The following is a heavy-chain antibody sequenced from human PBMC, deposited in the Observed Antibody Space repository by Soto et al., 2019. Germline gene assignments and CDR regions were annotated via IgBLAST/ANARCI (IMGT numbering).Heavy chain of an antibody. CDR1: GYTFTSYD. J-gene: IGHJ3*02. D-gene: IGHD3-3*01. V-gene: IGHV1-8*01. CDR3: ARGGSYDFWSGYSGGAFDI. CDR2: MNPNSGNT. Sequence: QVQLVQSGAEVKKPGASVKVSCKASGYTFTSYDINWVRQATGQGLEWMGWMNPNSGNTGYAQKFQGRVTMTRNTSISTAYMGVSSRRSEDTAVYYCARGGSYDFWSGYSGGAFDIWGQGTMFTVSS.